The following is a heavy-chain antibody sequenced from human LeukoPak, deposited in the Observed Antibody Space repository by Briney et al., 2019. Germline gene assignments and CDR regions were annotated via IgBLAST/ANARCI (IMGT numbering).Heavy chain of an antibody. CDR1: GFTVSSNY. CDR3: AKYYDNSGYYFEVDY. Sequence: PGGSLRLSCAASGFTVSSNYMSWVRQAPGKGLEWVSSISGSGGSTYYAESVKGRFTISRDNSRNTLYLQMNSLRAEDTAVYYCAKYYDNSGYYFEVDYWGQGTLVTVSS. D-gene: IGHD3-22*01. J-gene: IGHJ4*02. CDR2: ISGSGGST. V-gene: IGHV3-23*01.